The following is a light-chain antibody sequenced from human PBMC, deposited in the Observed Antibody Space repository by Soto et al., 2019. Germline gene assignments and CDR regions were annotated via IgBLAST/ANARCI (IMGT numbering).Light chain of an antibody. J-gene: IGLJ1*01. CDR1: SSDVGRYDF. CDR3: CSDAGSGVYV. CDR2: EVT. V-gene: IGLV2-23*02. Sequence: QSVLTQPASVSGSPGQSITIPCTGTSSDVGRYDFVSWYQQYPGKVPRVTIYEVTKRPSGVSNRFSGSKSGNTAFLTNSGLQAEDEADYYCCSDAGSGVYVFGTGTKLTVL.